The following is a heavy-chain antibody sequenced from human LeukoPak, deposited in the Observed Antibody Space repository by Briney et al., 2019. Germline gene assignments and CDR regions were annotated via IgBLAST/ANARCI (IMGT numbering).Heavy chain of an antibody. CDR1: GFTFSNYW. J-gene: IGHJ5*02. D-gene: IGHD2-15*01. Sequence: GGSLRLSCAASGFTFSNYWMHWVRQAPGKGLVWVSRLDTDGGDTSYADSVKGRFTISRDNAKNTLYLQMNNLRAEDTAMYYCARECSGGSCYEPWGQGTLVTASS. CDR3: ARECSGGSCYEP. CDR2: LDTDGGDT. V-gene: IGHV3-74*01.